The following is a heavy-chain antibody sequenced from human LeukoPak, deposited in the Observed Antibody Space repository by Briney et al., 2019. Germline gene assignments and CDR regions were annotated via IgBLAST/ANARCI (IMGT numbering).Heavy chain of an antibody. J-gene: IGHJ4*02. V-gene: IGHV3-20*04. CDR2: INWNGGNT. Sequence: GGSLRLSCAASGFTFDDYGMSWVRQAPGKGLEWVSGINWNGGNTCYADSVKGRFTISRDNAKNSLYLQMNSLRAEDTALYYCARERGYSYGPEDFDYWGQGTLVTVSS. D-gene: IGHD5-18*01. CDR1: GFTFDDYG. CDR3: ARERGYSYGPEDFDY.